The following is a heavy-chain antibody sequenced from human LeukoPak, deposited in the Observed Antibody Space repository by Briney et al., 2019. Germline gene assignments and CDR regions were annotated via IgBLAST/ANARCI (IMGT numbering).Heavy chain of an antibody. CDR3: ARDRQLFFPNYYFDY. D-gene: IGHD6-13*01. Sequence: GRSLRLSCAASGFTFSSYAMHWVRQAPGKGLEWVAVILFDGSNKYLADSVKGRFTISRDNSKNTLYLQMNSLRPEDTAVYYCARDRQLFFPNYYFDYWGQGTLVTVSS. V-gene: IGHV3-30*01. J-gene: IGHJ4*02. CDR1: GFTFSSYA. CDR2: ILFDGSNK.